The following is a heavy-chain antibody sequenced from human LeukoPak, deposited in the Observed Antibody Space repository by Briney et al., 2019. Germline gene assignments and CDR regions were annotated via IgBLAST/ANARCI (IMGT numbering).Heavy chain of an antibody. D-gene: IGHD3-10*01. CDR1: GGSISSYY. V-gene: IGHV4-59*01. J-gene: IGHJ5*02. CDR3: ARDGMVRGVPFDP. Sequence: SETLSLTCTVSGGSISSYYWSWIRQPPGKGLEWIGYIYYSGSTNYNPSLKSRVTISVDTSKNQFSLKLGSVTAADTAVYYCARDGMVRGVPFDPWGQGTLVTVSS. CDR2: IYYSGST.